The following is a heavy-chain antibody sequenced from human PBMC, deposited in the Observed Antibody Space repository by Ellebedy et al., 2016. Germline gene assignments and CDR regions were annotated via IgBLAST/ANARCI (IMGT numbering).Heavy chain of an antibody. CDR2: INPNSGGT. CDR1: GYTFTGYY. D-gene: IGHD3-10*01. CDR3: ARRRITMVRGVMTDAFDI. V-gene: IGHV1-2*02. J-gene: IGHJ3*02. Sequence: ASVKVSCXASGYTFTGYYMHWVRQAPGQGLEWMGWINPNSGGTNYAQKFQGRVTMTRDTSISTAYMELSRLRSDDTAVYYCARRRITMVRGVMTDAFDIWGQGTMVTVSS.